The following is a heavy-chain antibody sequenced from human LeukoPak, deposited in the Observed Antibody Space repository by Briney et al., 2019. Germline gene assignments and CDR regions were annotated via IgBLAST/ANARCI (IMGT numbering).Heavy chain of an antibody. V-gene: IGHV4-59*08. CDR2: IHYSGST. Sequence: SETLSLTCTVSGGTIYSYCWSWPRQPPGKGLEWIGYIHYSGSTNYHPSLKSRVTISVDTSNNHFSQKMSSVTAADTGVYYCARPYSSGWYGAFDIWGQGTMVAVSS. D-gene: IGHD6-19*01. J-gene: IGHJ3*02. CDR3: ARPYSSGWYGAFDI. CDR1: GGTIYSYC.